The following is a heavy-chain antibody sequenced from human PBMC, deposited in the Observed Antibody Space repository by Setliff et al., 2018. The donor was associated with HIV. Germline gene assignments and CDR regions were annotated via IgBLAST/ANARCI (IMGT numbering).Heavy chain of an antibody. V-gene: IGHV1-69*10. CDR2: IIPILGIA. J-gene: IGHJ5*02. D-gene: IGHD3-3*01. CDR1: GGTFSSYA. CDR3: ARGHLDYNFWDEVLGNWFDP. Sequence: SVKVSCKASGGTFSSYAISWVRQAPGQGLEWVGGIIPILGIANYAQKFQGRVTITADESTSTAYMELSSLRSEDTAVYYCARGHLDYNFWDEVLGNWFDPWGQGTLVTVSS.